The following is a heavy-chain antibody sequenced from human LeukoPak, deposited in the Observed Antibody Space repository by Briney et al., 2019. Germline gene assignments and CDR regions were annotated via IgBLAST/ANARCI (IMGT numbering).Heavy chain of an antibody. CDR2: IYHSGST. Sequence: SETLSLTCTVSGGSVSSGSYYWSWIRQPPGKGLEWIGYIYHSGSTYYNPSLKSRVTISVDRSKNQFSLKLSSVTAADTAVYYCARASGYSGYEGDAFDIWGQGTMVTVSS. D-gene: IGHD5-12*01. CDR3: ARASGYSGYEGDAFDI. CDR1: GGSVSSGSYY. V-gene: IGHV4-30-2*01. J-gene: IGHJ3*02.